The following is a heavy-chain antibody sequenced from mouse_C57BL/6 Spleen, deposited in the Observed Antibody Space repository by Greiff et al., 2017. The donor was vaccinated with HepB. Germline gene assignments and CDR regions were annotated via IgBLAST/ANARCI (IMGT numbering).Heavy chain of an antibody. Sequence: QVQLQQPGAELVRPGSSVKLSCKASGYTFTSYWMDWVKQRPGQGLEWIGNIYPSDSETHYNQKFKDKATLTVDKSSSTAYMQLSSLTSEDSAVYYCARGGNYVAMDYWGQGTSVTVSS. CDR1: GYTFTSYW. V-gene: IGHV1-61*01. CDR3: ARGGNYVAMDY. D-gene: IGHD2-1*01. CDR2: IYPSDSET. J-gene: IGHJ4*01.